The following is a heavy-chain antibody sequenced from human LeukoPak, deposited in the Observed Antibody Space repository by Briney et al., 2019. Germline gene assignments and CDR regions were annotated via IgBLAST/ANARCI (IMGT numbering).Heavy chain of an antibody. V-gene: IGHV3-11*01. CDR2: ISSSGSTI. D-gene: IGHD6-13*01. J-gene: IGHJ6*02. CDR3: AKGGPKYSSTWDSYYYYAMDV. CDR1: GFTFSDYY. Sequence: GGSLRLSCAASGFTFSDYYMSWIRQAPGKGLEWVSYISSSGSTIYYADSVKGRFTISRDNAKNSLYLQMNSLRAEDTAVYYCAKGGPKYSSTWDSYYYYAMDVWGQGTTVTVSS.